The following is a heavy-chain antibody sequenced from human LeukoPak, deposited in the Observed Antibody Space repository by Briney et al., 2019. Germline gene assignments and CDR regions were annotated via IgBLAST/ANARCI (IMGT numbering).Heavy chain of an antibody. CDR1: GGSISSYY. Sequence: PSETLSLTCTVSGGSISSYYWSWIRQPPGKGLEWIGYIYYSGSTNYNPSLKSRVTISVDTSKNQFSLKLSSVTAADTAVYYCASEAYYYDSSGYYKYWGQGTLVTVSS. D-gene: IGHD3-22*01. CDR2: IYYSGST. J-gene: IGHJ4*02. CDR3: ASEAYYYDSSGYYKY. V-gene: IGHV4-59*12.